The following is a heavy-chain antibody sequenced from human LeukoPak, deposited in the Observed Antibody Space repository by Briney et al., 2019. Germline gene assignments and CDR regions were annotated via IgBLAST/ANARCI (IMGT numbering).Heavy chain of an antibody. V-gene: IGHV4-4*02. J-gene: IGHJ4*02. CDR1: GGSISSSNW. D-gene: IGHD5-24*01. CDR3: ARQPRWLQFPFDY. Sequence: SGTLSLTCAASGGSISSSNWWRWVRQPPGKGLEWIGEIYHSGSTNYNPSLKSRVTISVDTSKNQFSLKLSSVTAADTAVYYCARQPRWLQFPFDYWGQGTLVTVSS. CDR2: IYHSGST.